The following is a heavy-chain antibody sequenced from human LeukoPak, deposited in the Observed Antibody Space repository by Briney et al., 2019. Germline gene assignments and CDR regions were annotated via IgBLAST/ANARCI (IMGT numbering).Heavy chain of an antibody. V-gene: IGHV4-4*07. J-gene: IGHJ6*03. D-gene: IGHD2-2*01. CDR1: GGSISSYY. CDR3: ARHGNLVVPANYYYMDV. CDR2: IYTSGST. Sequence: PSETLSLTCTVSGGSISSYYWSWIRQPAGKGLEWIGRIYTSGSTNYNPSLKSRVTISVDTSKNQFSLKLSSVTAADTAVYYCARHGNLVVPANYYYMDVWGKGTTVTVSS.